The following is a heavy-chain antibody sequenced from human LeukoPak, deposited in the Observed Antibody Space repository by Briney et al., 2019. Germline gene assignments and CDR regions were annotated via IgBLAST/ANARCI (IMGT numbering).Heavy chain of an antibody. CDR1: GTSFSNFV. CDR3: ARGGSYSSSSVDY. D-gene: IGHD6-6*01. J-gene: IGHJ4*02. V-gene: IGHV3-23*01. Sequence: PGGSLRLSCAASGTSFSNFVMTWVRQAPGKGLEWISTISGSAVNTYYADSVKGRFTISRDNSKNTLYLQMNSLRAEDTAVYYCARGGSYSSSSVDYWGQGTLVTVPS. CDR2: ISGSAVNT.